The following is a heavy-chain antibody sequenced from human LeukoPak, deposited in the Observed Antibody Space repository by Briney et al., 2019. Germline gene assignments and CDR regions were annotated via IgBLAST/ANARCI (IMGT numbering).Heavy chain of an antibody. D-gene: IGHD3-9*01. CDR3: ARAYYDILTGYYDY. Sequence: GRSLRLSCAASGFTFSSYAMHWVRQAPGKGLEWVAVISYDGSNKHYADSVKGRYTISRDNSKNTLYLQMNSLRAEDTAVYYCARAYYDILTGYYDYWGQGTLVTVSS. J-gene: IGHJ4*02. V-gene: IGHV3-30-3*01. CDR2: ISYDGSNK. CDR1: GFTFSSYA.